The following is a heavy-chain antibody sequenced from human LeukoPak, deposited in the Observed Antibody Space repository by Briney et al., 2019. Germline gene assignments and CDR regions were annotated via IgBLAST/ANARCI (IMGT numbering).Heavy chain of an antibody. CDR1: GFTFSDFW. V-gene: IGHV3-7*01. D-gene: IGHD3-22*01. CDR2: IGGDGGDK. J-gene: IGHJ4*02. Sequence: GGSLRLSCVGSGFTFSDFWMNWVRQAPGKGLEWVANIGGDGGDKYYVDSVRGRFTISRDNARNLVYLQMNSLRADDTAVYYCLSGHYSSYARGQGTLVTVSS. CDR3: LSGHYSSYA.